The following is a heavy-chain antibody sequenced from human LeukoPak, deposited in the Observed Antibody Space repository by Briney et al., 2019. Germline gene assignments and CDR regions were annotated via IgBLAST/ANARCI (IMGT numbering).Heavy chain of an antibody. V-gene: IGHV3-23*01. CDR2: ISGSGGST. J-gene: IGHJ4*02. CDR1: GFTFSSYA. CDR3: AKVRGSSWYYSD. D-gene: IGHD6-13*01. Sequence: GGSLRLSCAASGFTFSSYAMSWVRQAPGKGLEWVSAISGSGGSTYYAASVKGRFTISRDNSKNTLCLQMNSLRAEDTAVYYCAKVRGSSWYYSDWGQGTLVTVSS.